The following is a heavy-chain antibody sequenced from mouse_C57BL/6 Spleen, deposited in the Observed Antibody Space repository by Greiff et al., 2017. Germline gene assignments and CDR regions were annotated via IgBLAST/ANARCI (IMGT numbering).Heavy chain of an antibody. V-gene: IGHV7-3*01. D-gene: IGHD3-2*02. CDR3: ARYRAQATLMDY. CDR1: GLTFTDYY. J-gene: IGHJ4*01. CDR2: IRNKANGYTT. Sequence: EVMLVESGGGLVQPGGSLSLSCAASGLTFTDYYMSWVRQPPGKALEWLGFIRNKANGYTTEYSASVKGRFTISRDNSQSILYLQMNALRAEDSATYYCARYRAQATLMDYWGQGTSVTVSS.